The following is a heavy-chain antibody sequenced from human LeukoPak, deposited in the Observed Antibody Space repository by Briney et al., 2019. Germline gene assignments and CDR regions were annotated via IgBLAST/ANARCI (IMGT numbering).Heavy chain of an antibody. CDR2: INPDSGGT. CDR3: ARGANYYDYRWFDP. J-gene: IGHJ5*02. CDR1: GYTFSDYY. D-gene: IGHD3-22*01. Sequence: GASVKVSCKASGYTFSDYYMHWVRQAPGQGLEWMGWINPDSGGTKYAQKFQDRVTMTSDTSTSTAYMELRSLRSDDTAVYYCARGANYYDYRWFDPWGQGTLVTVSS. V-gene: IGHV1-2*02.